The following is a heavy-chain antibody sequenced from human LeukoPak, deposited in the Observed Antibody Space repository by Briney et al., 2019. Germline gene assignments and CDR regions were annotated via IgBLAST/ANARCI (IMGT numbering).Heavy chain of an antibody. D-gene: IGHD3-10*01. CDR2: ISSNGGST. V-gene: IGHV3-64*01. J-gene: IGHJ4*02. Sequence: GGSLGLSCAASGFTFSSYAMHWVRQAPGKGLEYVSAISSNGGSTYYANSVKGRFTISRDNSKNTLYLQMGSLRAEDMAVYYCARGVWFGELLSALDYWGQGTLVTVSS. CDR3: ARGVWFGELLSALDY. CDR1: GFTFSSYA.